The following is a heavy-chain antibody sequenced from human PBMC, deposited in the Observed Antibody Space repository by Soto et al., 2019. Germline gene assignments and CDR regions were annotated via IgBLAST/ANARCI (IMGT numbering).Heavy chain of an antibody. Sequence: QVQLVESGGGVVQPGRSLSLSCAASGFTFRNYVMHWVRLAPGKGLEWVAVISSDGSNKYYADSVKGRFTISRDNSKNTLYLQMNSLRIEDTAVYYCTKDRATPRNYWGQGTLVTVSS. CDR1: GFTFRNYV. D-gene: IGHD3-16*01. CDR2: ISSDGSNK. CDR3: TKDRATPRNY. V-gene: IGHV3-30*18. J-gene: IGHJ4*02.